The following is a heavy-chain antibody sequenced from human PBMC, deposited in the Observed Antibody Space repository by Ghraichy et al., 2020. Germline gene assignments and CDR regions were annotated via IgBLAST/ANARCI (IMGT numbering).Heavy chain of an antibody. V-gene: IGHV1-2*06. CDR1: GYTFSGYY. D-gene: IGHD1-26*01. Sequence: ASVKVSCKASGYTFSGYYMHWVRQAPGQGLEWMGRINPNSGGTNYAQKFQGRVTMSGDTSISTAYMELTRLRADDTAVYYCARYSGSYYGMDVWGQGTTGTVSS. CDR3: ARYSGSYYGMDV. J-gene: IGHJ6*02. CDR2: INPNSGGT.